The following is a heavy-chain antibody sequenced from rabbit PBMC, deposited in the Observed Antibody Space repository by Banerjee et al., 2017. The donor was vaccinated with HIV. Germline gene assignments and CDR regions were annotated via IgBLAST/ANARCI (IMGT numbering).Heavy chain of an antibody. CDR2: IYAGSSGSP. D-gene: IGHD6-1*01. J-gene: IGHJ4*01. CDR3: ARRGYAGYGDATLFNL. V-gene: IGHV1S45*01. CDR1: GIDFSSYA. Sequence: QEQLVESGGGLVTLGGSLKLSCKASGIDFSSYAMNWVRQAPGKGLEWIACIYAGSSGSPYHASWAKGRFPVSKTSSTTVTLQMTSLTAADTATYFCARRGYAGYGDATLFNLWGQGTLVTV.